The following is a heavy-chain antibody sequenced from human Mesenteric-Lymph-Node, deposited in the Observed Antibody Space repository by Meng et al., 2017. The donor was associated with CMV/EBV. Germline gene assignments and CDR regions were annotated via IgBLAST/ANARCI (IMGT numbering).Heavy chain of an antibody. J-gene: IGHJ4*02. D-gene: IGHD1-1*01. Sequence: TCTFSGFSGSASGVGVGWIRQPPGKALEWLVLICWNDDKRYSPSLKSRLTITKDTSKNQVILTMTNMDPVDTATYYCARTYNAAFDNWGQGTLVTVSS. V-gene: IGHV2-5*01. CDR1: GFSGSASGVG. CDR3: ARTYNAAFDN. CDR2: ICWNDDK.